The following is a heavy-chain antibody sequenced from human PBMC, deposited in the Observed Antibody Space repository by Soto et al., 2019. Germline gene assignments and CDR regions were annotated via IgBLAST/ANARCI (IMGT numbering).Heavy chain of an antibody. J-gene: IGHJ6*03. CDR3: ARVSHCSGGSCNYYYYMDV. CDR1: GFTFSSYD. Sequence: GGSLRLSCAASGFTFSSYDMHWVRQATGKGLEWVSAIGTAGDTYYPGSVKGRFTISRENAKNSLYLQMNSLRARDTAVYYCARVSHCSGGSCNYYYYMDVWGKGTTVTVSS. D-gene: IGHD2-15*01. CDR2: IGTAGDT. V-gene: IGHV3-13*01.